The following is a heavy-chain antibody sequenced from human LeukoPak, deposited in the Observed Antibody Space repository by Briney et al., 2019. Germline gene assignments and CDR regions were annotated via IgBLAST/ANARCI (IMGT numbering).Heavy chain of an antibody. CDR3: ARDDGLGIRGDY. CDR2: ISAYNGNT. V-gene: IGHV1-18*01. D-gene: IGHD7-27*01. Sequence: GASVTVSFKASGYTFTIYGISWVRQAPGQGLEWMGWISAYNGNTNYAQKLQGRVTMTTDTSTSTAYMELRSLRSDDTAVYYCARDDGLGIRGDYWGQGTLVTVSS. CDR1: GYTFTIYG. J-gene: IGHJ4*02.